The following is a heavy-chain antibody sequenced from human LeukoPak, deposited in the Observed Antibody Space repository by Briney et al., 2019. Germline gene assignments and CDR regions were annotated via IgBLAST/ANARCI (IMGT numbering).Heavy chain of an antibody. CDR3: ARDTYGYQLLPAD. J-gene: IGHJ4*02. CDR2: IKQDGSEK. Sequence: GGSLRLSCAASGFTFSIYWMSWVRQAPGKGLEWVDNIKQDGSEKYYVDSVKGRFTISRDNAKNLLYLQMNSLRAEDTAVYFCARDTYGYQLLPADWGQGTLVTVSS. V-gene: IGHV3-7*03. D-gene: IGHD2-2*01. CDR1: GFTFSIYW.